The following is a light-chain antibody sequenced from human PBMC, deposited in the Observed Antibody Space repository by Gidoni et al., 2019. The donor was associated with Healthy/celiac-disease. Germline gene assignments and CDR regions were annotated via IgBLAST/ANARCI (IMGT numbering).Light chain of an antibody. V-gene: IGKV1-39*01. CDR3: QQSYSTPIT. CDR2: AAS. Sequence: DIQMTQSPSSLSASVGDSVTITYRASQRISSYLNWYQQKPGKAPKLLIYAASSLQRGVPSRFSGSGSGTDFTLTLSSLQSEDFATYHCQQSYSTPITFGQGTRLEIK. J-gene: IGKJ5*01. CDR1: QRISSY.